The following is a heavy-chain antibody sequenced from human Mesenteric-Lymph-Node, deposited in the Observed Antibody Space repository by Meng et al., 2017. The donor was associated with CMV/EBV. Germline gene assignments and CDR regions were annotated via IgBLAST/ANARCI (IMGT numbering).Heavy chain of an antibody. CDR1: GFNLITYA. CDR2: ISSDGSII. V-gene: IGHV3-30-3*01. Sequence: GESLKISCAASGFNLITYALHWVRQAPGKGLEWVAIISSDGSIIHYADSVKGRFTISRDNAKNTLYLQMNSLRDEDTAVYYCARFGSGGPPYYFALVVWGQGTTVTVSS. J-gene: IGHJ6*02. D-gene: IGHD2-15*01. CDR3: ARFGSGGPPYYFALVV.